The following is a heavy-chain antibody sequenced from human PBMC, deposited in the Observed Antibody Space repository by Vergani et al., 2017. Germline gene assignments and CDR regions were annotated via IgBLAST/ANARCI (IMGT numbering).Heavy chain of an antibody. V-gene: IGHV3-21*01. CDR3: ARALTSAYYYGSGSYYGLDY. CDR2: ISSSSSYI. D-gene: IGHD3-10*01. CDR1: GFTFSSYS. J-gene: IGHJ4*02. Sequence: EVQLVESGGGLVKPGGSLRLSCAASGFTFSSYSMNWVRQAPGKGLEWVSSISSSSSYIYYADSVKGRFTISRDNAKNSLYLQMNSLRAEDTAVYYCARALTSAYYYGSGSYYGLDYWGQGTLVTVSS.